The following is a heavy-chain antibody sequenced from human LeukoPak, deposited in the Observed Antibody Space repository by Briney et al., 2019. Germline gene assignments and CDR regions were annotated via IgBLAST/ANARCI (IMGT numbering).Heavy chain of an antibody. CDR3: ASASDQFLWFGEPPL. CDR1: GFTFSSYS. J-gene: IGHJ4*02. D-gene: IGHD3-10*01. CDR2: ISSSSSYI. V-gene: IGHV3-21*01. Sequence: GGSLRLSCAASGFTFSSYSMNWVRQAPGKGLEWVSSISSSSSYIYYADSVKGRFTISRDNAKNSLYLQMNSLRAEDTAVYYCASASDQFLWFGEPPLWGQGTLVTVSS.